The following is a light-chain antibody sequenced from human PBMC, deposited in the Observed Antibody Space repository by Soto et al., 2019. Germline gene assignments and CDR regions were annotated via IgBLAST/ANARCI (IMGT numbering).Light chain of an antibody. CDR1: QSVSSY. V-gene: IGKV3-11*01. J-gene: IGKJ4*01. CDR3: QQRSDWPST. Sequence: EIVLTQSPATLSLSPGERATRSCRASQSVSSYLAWYQQKPGQAPRLLIYDASNRATGIPARFSGSGSGTDFTLTISSLEPGDFAVYYCQQRSDWPSTFGGGTKVQIK. CDR2: DAS.